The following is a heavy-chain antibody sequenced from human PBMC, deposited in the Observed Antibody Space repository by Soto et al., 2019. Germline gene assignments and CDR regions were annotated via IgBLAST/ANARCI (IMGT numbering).Heavy chain of an antibody. CDR2: IYYSGST. J-gene: IGHJ4*02. V-gene: IGHV4-31*03. CDR1: GGSISSGGYY. CDR3: ARAGYCSGGSCYFDY. Sequence: QVQLQESGPGLVKPSQTLSLTCTVSGGSISSGGYYWSWIRQHPGKGLEWIGYIYYSGSTYYNPSLKSRVTISVDTSKNQFSLKLSSVTAADTAVYYCARAGYCSGGSCYFDYWGQGTLVTVSS. D-gene: IGHD2-15*01.